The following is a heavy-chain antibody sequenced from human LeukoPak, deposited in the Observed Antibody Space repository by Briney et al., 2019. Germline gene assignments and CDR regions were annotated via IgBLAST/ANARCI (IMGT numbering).Heavy chain of an antibody. CDR1: GGTFSSHA. Sequence: SVKVSCKASGGTFSSHAISWVRQAPGQGLEWMGGIIPIFGTANYAQKFQGRVTITADESTSTAYMELSSLRSEDTAVYYCASTPPGGGVAATHYYYREVGGKGPRVPV. D-gene: IGHD6-19*01. CDR3: ASTPPGGGVAATHYYYREV. CDR2: IIPIFGTA. V-gene: IGHV1-69*13. J-gene: IGHJ6*03.